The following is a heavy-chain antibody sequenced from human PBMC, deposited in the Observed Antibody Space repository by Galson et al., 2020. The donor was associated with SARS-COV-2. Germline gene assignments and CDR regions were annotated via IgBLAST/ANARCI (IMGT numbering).Heavy chain of an antibody. Sequence: SETLSLTRAVSGGSISLSKYYWGWIRQPPGKGLEWIGNIYYSGTVYSNPSLESRVTISVDTSKNQFSLNLRSVTAADTAVYYCARRNPYYNMDVWGKGTTVTVSS. CDR3: ARRNPYYNMDV. J-gene: IGHJ6*03. V-gene: IGHV4-39*01. CDR2: IYYSGTV. CDR1: GGSISLSKYY.